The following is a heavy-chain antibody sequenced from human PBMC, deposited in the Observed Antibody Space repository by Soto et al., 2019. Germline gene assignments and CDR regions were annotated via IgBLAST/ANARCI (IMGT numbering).Heavy chain of an antibody. V-gene: IGHV3-23*01. D-gene: IGHD1-20*01. Sequence: PGGSLRLSCAASGFTFSSYAMSWVRQAPGKGLEWVSAISGSGGSTYYADSVKGRFTISRDNSKNTLYLQMNSLRAEDAAVYYCACRYNWNQWGTNWYDPWGQGTLVTVSS. CDR2: ISGSGGST. CDR3: ACRYNWNQWGTNWYDP. CDR1: GFTFSSYA. J-gene: IGHJ5*02.